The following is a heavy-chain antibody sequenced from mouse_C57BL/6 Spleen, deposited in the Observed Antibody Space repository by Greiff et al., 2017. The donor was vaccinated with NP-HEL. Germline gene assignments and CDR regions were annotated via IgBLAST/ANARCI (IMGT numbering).Heavy chain of an antibody. CDR1: GYAFTNYL. J-gene: IGHJ4*01. V-gene: IGHV1-54*01. CDR2: INPGSGGT. CDR3: ARREGYYGAMDY. Sequence: QVQLKESGAELVRPGTSVKVSCKASGYAFTNYLIEWVKQRPGQGLEWIGVINPGSGGTNYNEKFKGKATLTADKSSSTAYMQLSSLTSEDSAVYFCARREGYYGAMDYWGQGTSVTVSS. D-gene: IGHD1-1*01.